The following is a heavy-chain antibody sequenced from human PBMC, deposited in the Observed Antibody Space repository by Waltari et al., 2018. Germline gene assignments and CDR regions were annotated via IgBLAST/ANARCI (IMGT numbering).Heavy chain of an antibody. J-gene: IGHJ4*02. Sequence: EVQLVESGGGFVQPGGSLRLSCLGSGFTFGVFSMHWISQAPGKGLWLVASICASKASKYYAESVKGRFTISRDNAKNSLFLQMTNLGVEDTAVYYCATEPAPGAGINYWGQGILVTVSS. CDR2: ICASKASK. V-gene: IGHV3-48*01. CDR3: ATEPAPGAGINY. CDR1: GFTFGVFS. D-gene: IGHD6-19*01.